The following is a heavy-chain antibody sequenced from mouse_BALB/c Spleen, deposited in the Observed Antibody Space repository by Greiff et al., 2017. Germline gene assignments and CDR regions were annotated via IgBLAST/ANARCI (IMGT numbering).Heavy chain of an antibody. CDR1: GYSITSDYA. CDR2: ISYSGST. Sequence: DVKLVESGPGLVKPSQSLSLTCTVTGYSITSDYAWNWIRQFPGNKLEWMGYISYSGSTSYNPSLKSRISITRDTSKNQFFLQLNSVTTEDTATYYCARRGSSPHYFDYWGQGTTLTVSS. CDR3: ARRGSSPHYFDY. V-gene: IGHV3-2*02. J-gene: IGHJ2*01.